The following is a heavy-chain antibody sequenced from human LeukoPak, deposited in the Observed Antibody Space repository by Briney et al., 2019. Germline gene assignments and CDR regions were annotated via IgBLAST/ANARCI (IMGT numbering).Heavy chain of an antibody. D-gene: IGHD6-13*01. Sequence: ASVKVSCKASGYTFTSYDINWVRQATGQGLEWMGWMNPNSGNTGYAQKFQGRVTMTRNTSISTAYMELSSLRSEDTAVYYCARTTVGGIAAAGTGYYYYYYMDVWGKGTTVTVSS. V-gene: IGHV1-8*01. CDR2: MNPNSGNT. J-gene: IGHJ6*03. CDR3: ARTTVGGIAAAGTGYYYYYYMDV. CDR1: GYTFTSYD.